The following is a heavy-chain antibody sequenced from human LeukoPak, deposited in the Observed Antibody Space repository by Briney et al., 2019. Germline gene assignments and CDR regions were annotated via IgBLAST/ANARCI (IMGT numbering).Heavy chain of an antibody. V-gene: IGHV1-2*02. Sequence: GASVKVSCKASGYTFTSYYIHWVRQTPGQGLEWMGWINPNSGGTNYAQNFHGRVTMTRDTSISTAYMELSRLTSDDTAVYYCARGRYSGSYYVDYWGQGTLVTVSS. CDR1: GYTFTSYY. J-gene: IGHJ4*02. D-gene: IGHD1-26*01. CDR3: ARGRYSGSYYVDY. CDR2: INPNSGGT.